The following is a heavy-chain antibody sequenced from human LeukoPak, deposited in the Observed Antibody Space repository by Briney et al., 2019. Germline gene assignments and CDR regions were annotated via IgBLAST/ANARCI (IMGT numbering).Heavy chain of an antibody. CDR3: AADRRVYCSGGTCYVNWFDP. D-gene: IGHD2-15*01. CDR2: IVVGSGNT. V-gene: IGHV1-58*02. J-gene: IGHJ5*02. CDR1: GFSFSSSA. Sequence: SVTVSCTASGFSFSSSAMQWVRQARGQRLEWIGWIVVGSGNTNYAQKFQERVTITRDMSTSTAYMELSSLRSEDTAVYFCAADRRVYCSGGTCYVNWFDPWGQGTLVTVSS.